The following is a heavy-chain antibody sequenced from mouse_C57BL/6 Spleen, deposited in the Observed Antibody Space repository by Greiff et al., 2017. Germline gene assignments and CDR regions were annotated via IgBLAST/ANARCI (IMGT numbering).Heavy chain of an antibody. J-gene: IGHJ3*01. CDR2: ISYDGSN. Sequence: EVQLQQSGPGLVKPSQSLSLTCSVTGYSITSGYYWNWIRQFPGNKLEWMGYISYDGSNNYNPSLKNRISITRDTTKNQFFLKLNSVTTEDTATYYSARGDNLAWFAYWGQGTLLTVSA. CDR1: GYSITSGYY. D-gene: IGHD2-13*01. V-gene: IGHV3-6*01. CDR3: ARGDNLAWFAY.